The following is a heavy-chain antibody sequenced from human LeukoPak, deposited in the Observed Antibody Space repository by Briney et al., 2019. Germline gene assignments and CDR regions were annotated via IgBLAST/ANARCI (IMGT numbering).Heavy chain of an antibody. CDR2: IRYDGSNK. V-gene: IGHV3-30*02. Sequence: PGGSLRLSCAASGFTFSNYGMHWVRQAPGKGLEWVTFIRYDGSNKYYADSVKGRFTISRDNSKNTLYLQMNSLRAEDTAVYYCAKDASGRIYYFDYWGQGTLVTVSS. CDR3: AKDASGRIYYFDY. CDR1: GFTFSNYG. J-gene: IGHJ4*02. D-gene: IGHD1-26*01.